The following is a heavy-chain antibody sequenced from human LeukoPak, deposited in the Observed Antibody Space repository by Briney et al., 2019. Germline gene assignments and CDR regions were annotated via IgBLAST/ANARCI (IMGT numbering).Heavy chain of an antibody. Sequence: TGGSLRLSCAASGFTFDDYGMSWVRQAPGKGLEWVSAISGSGGSTYYADSVKGRFTISRDNSKNTLYLQMNSLRAEDTAVYYCAKDFYDSSGSRYDYWGQGTLVTVSS. CDR2: ISGSGGST. V-gene: IGHV3-23*01. J-gene: IGHJ4*02. CDR1: GFTFDDYG. CDR3: AKDFYDSSGSRYDY. D-gene: IGHD3-22*01.